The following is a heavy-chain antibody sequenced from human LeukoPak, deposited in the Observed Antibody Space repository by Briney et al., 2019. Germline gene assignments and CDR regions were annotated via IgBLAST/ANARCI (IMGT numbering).Heavy chain of an antibody. CDR3: ARRVVAGTTVDF. D-gene: IGHD1-1*01. Sequence: SETLSLTCTVSGGSINSPNSYWGWIRQPPGKGLEWIGSIFHDGTTYYSPSLKSRVTVSVDTSLNQFSLSLMSMTAADTAVYYCARRVVAGTTVDFWGQGNLVSVSS. CDR1: GGSINSPNSY. CDR2: IFHDGTT. J-gene: IGHJ4*02. V-gene: IGHV4-39*01.